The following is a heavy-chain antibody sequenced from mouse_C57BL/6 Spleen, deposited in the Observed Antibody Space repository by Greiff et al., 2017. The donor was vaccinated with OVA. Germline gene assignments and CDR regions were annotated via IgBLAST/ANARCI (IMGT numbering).Heavy chain of an antibody. J-gene: IGHJ4*01. D-gene: IGHD2-3*01. Sequence: VQLQQPGAELVMPGASVKLSCKASGYTFTSYWMHWVKQRPGQGLEWIGEIDPSDSYTNYNQKFKGKSTLTVDKSSSTAYMQLSSLTSEDSAVYYCARRGDGYYPYYAMDYWGQGTSVTVSS. CDR1: GYTFTSYW. CDR3: ARRGDGYYPYYAMDY. CDR2: IDPSDSYT. V-gene: IGHV1-69*01.